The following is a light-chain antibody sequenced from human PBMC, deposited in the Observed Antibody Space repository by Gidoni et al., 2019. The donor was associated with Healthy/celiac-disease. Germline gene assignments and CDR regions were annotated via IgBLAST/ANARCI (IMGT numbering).Light chain of an antibody. CDR3: QQSYSTPYT. CDR1: QSISSY. Sequence: DSQMTQSPSSLPASVGDRVTITCRASQSISSYLNWYQQKPGKAPKLLIYAASSLQSGVPLRFSGSGSGTDFTLNISRLQPEDFATYYCQQSYSTPYTFGQGTKLEIK. V-gene: IGKV1-39*01. CDR2: AAS. J-gene: IGKJ2*01.